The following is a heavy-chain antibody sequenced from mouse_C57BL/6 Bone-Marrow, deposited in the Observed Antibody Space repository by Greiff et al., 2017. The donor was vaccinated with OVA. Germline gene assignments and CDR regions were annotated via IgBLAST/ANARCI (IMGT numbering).Heavy chain of an antibody. V-gene: IGHV5-6*02. CDR2: ISSGGSYT. CDR3: ARYYGSSYYYFDY. D-gene: IGHD1-1*01. J-gene: IGHJ2*01. CDR1: GFTFSSYG. Sequence: DVKLVESGGDLVKPGGSLKLSCAASGFTFSSYGMSWVRQTPDKRLEWVATISSGGSYTYYPDSVKGRFTISRDNAKNTLYLQMSSLKSEDTAMYYCARYYGSSYYYFDYWGQGTTLTVSS.